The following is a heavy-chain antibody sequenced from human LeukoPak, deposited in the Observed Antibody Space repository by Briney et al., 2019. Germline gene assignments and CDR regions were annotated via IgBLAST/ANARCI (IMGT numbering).Heavy chain of an antibody. CDR1: GFTFSNYA. Sequence: GRSLRPSCAASGFTFSNYAMHWVRQAPDKGLEWVAVVSYDGSNKYYADSVKGRFTVSRDNSKNTLYLQMNSLRAEDTAVYYCAIGDSLGELSSSFEYWGQGTLVTVSS. J-gene: IGHJ4*02. CDR3: AIGDSLGELSSSFEY. V-gene: IGHV3-30*04. D-gene: IGHD3-16*02. CDR2: VSYDGSNK.